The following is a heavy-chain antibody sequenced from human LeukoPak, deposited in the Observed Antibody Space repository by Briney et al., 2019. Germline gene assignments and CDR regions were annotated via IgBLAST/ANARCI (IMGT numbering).Heavy chain of an antibody. D-gene: IGHD4-17*01. J-gene: IGHJ4*02. Sequence: PGGSLRLSCAASTFTFKRYAMSWVRQAPGKGLEWVSAITGSGGTTYYADSVKGRFTIYRDNSKNTLYLQMNSLRAEDTAVYLCAKGGNGDYIDYWGQGTLVTVSS. V-gene: IGHV3-23*01. CDR3: AKGGNGDYIDY. CDR2: ITGSGGTT. CDR1: TFTFKRYA.